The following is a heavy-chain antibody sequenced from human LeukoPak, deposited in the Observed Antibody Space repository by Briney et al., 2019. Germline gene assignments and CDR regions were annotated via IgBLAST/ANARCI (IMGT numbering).Heavy chain of an antibody. CDR2: INPKSGDT. CDR1: GYTFTGNF. V-gene: IGHV1-2*02. CDR3: ARGGIEVPAFDI. J-gene: IGHJ3*02. Sequence: ASVKVSCKASGYTFTGNFIHWVRQAPGQGLEWVGLINPKSGDTTYAQRFRGRLTLTRDTSIRTAFMELGSLGSDDTAVYYCARGGIEVPAFDIWGRGTMVTVSS. D-gene: IGHD1-26*01.